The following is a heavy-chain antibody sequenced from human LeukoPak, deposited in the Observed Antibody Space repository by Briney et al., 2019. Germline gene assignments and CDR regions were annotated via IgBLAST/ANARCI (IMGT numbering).Heavy chain of an antibody. CDR1: GGSITSTTDS. CDR3: ARAPVSTAYLHYYSMDV. D-gene: IGHD3-16*01. V-gene: IGHV4-39*07. CDR2: IYSSGQS. J-gene: IGHJ6*03. Sequence: SETLSLTCAVSGGSITSTTDSWAWIRQSPGKGLEWIGSIYSSGQSYYKVSFRSRVTMSVDTSKDLFSLKLTSVTAADTAVYYCARAPVSTAYLHYYSMDVWGKGTMVTVSS.